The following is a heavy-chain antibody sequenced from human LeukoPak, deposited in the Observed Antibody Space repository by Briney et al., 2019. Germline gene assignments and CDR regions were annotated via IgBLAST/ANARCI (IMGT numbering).Heavy chain of an antibody. CDR1: GFTFSSYS. V-gene: IGHV3-21*01. D-gene: IGHD5-12*01. CDR2: ISSSSSYI. J-gene: IGHJ4*02. Sequence: TGGSLRLSCAASGFTFSSYSMNWVRQAPGKGLEWVSSISSSSSYIYYADSVKGRFTISRVNAKNSLYLQMNSLRAEDTAVYYCARDEGWLQLGFDYWGQGTLVTVSS. CDR3: ARDEGWLQLGFDY.